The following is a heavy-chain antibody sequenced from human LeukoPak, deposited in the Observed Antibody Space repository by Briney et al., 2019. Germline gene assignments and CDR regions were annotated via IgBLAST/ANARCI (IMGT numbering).Heavy chain of an antibody. CDR3: ARDRSDGSGYYGYYFDY. Sequence: SETLSLTCIVSGGSIGTYYWSWIRQPPGKGLEWIGHIYYSGSTDYNPSLRSRVTISVDTSKNQFSLRLSSVTAADTAVYYCARDRSDGSGYYGYYFDYWGQGTLVSVSS. V-gene: IGHV4-59*01. D-gene: IGHD3-22*01. J-gene: IGHJ4*02. CDR2: IYYSGST. CDR1: GGSIGTYY.